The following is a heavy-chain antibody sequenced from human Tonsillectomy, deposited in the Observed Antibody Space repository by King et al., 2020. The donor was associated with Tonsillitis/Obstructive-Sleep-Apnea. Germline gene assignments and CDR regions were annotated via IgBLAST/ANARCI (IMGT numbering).Heavy chain of an antibody. CDR2: VSSSGNT. CDR1: GDSINNYQ. V-gene: IGHV4-4*07. D-gene: IGHD2-15*01. Sequence: VQLQESGPGLVKPSETLSLTCTVSGDSINNYQWSWLRQPAGRGLEWMAIVSSSGNTNYNPSLESRVTMSVHTSKNQFSLKLTSLTAADTAVYYCARDCIGLKSSNFFDPWGQRFLVTVSS. J-gene: IGHJ5*02. CDR3: ARDCIGLKSSNFFDP.